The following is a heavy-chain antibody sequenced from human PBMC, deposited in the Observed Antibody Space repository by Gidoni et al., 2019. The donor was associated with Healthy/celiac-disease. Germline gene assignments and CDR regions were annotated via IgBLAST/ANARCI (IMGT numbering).Heavy chain of an antibody. Sequence: QVQLVQSGAEVKKPGASVKVSCKASGYTFTGYYMHWVRQAPGQGLEWMGWINPNSGGTNYAQKFQGRVTMTRDTSISTAYMELSRLRSDDTAVYYCARAEHPIYIVGATLAFDYWGQGTLVTVSS. CDR1: GYTFTGYY. CDR2: INPNSGGT. D-gene: IGHD1-26*01. CDR3: ARAEHPIYIVGATLAFDY. V-gene: IGHV1-2*02. J-gene: IGHJ4*02.